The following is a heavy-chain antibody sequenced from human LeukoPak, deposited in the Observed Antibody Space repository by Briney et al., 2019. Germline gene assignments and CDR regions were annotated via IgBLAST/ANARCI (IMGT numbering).Heavy chain of an antibody. D-gene: IGHD3-22*01. CDR1: GFTFSDYY. CDR3: ARDYYDSSGPNDY. V-gene: IGHV3-11*01. Sequence: PGGSLRLSCAASGFTFSDYYMSWIRQAPGKGLEWVSYISNSGNTKYYADSVKGRFTISRDNAKNSLYLQMNSLRAEDTALYHCARDYYDSSGPNDYWGQGTLVTVSS. J-gene: IGHJ4*02. CDR2: ISNSGNTK.